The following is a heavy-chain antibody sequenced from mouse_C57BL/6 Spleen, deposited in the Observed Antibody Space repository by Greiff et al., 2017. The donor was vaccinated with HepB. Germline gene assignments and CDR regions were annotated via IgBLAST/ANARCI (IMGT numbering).Heavy chain of an antibody. CDR2: IHPSDSDT. Sequence: QVQLQQPGAELVKPGASVKVSCKASGYTFTSYWMHWVKQRPVQGLEWIGRIHPSDSDTNYNQKFKGKATLTVDKSSSTAYMQLSSLTSEDSAVYYCAIPLLHYGSSPAWFAYGGQGTLVTVSA. CDR3: AIPLLHYGSSPAWFAY. D-gene: IGHD1-1*01. CDR1: GYTFTSYW. J-gene: IGHJ3*01. V-gene: IGHV1-74*01.